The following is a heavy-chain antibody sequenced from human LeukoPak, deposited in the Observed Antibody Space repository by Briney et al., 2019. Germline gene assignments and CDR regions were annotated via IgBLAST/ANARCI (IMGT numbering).Heavy chain of an antibody. V-gene: IGHV3-30*18. Sequence: GGSLRLSCAASGFTFSSYGMHWVRQAPGKGLEWVAVISYDGSNKYYADFVKGRFTISRDNSKNTLYLQMNSLRAEDTAVYYCAKEHGDYGPAGDYWGQGTLVTVSS. CDR2: ISYDGSNK. CDR3: AKEHGDYGPAGDY. D-gene: IGHD4-17*01. J-gene: IGHJ4*02. CDR1: GFTFSSYG.